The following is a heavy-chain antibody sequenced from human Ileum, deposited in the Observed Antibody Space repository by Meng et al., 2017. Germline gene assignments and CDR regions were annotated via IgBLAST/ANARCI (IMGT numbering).Heavy chain of an antibody. D-gene: IGHD1-14*01. V-gene: IGHV4-4*02. Sequence: GPLRGPGPDLSKRSGTLSPPFAFSGVSIGRAIWWGWVRQPPGKGLEWIGEIFQSGSTNYNPSLKSRVSISVDKSKNHLSLSLSSVTAADTAVYYCAKAAAYNLDIWGQGALVTVSS. CDR1: GVSIGRAIW. CDR3: AKAAAYNLDI. J-gene: IGHJ4*02. CDR2: IFQSGST.